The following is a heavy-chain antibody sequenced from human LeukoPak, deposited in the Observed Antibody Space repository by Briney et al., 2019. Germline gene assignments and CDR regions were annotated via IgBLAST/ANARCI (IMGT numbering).Heavy chain of an antibody. Sequence: PSENLSLTCTVSGYSISSGYYWGWIRQPPGKGLEWIGYIYYTGSTNYNPSLKSRVTISVDTSKNQFSLKLTSVTAADTAVYYCARVGPYNWNYAHYWGQGTLVTVSS. CDR1: GYSISSGYY. D-gene: IGHD1-7*01. CDR3: ARVGPYNWNYAHY. V-gene: IGHV4-38-2*02. CDR2: IYYTGST. J-gene: IGHJ4*02.